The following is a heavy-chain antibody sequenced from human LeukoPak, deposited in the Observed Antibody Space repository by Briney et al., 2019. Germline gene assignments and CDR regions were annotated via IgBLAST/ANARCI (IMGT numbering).Heavy chain of an antibody. Sequence: PGGSLRLSCAASGFTFSSYIMNWVRQAPGKGLEWVSSISSSSSYIYYADSVKGRFTISRDNAKHSLYLQMNSLRAEDTAVYYCARDYPVAQTTVTPDYWGQGTLVTVSS. CDR3: ARDYPVAQTTVTPDY. CDR2: ISSSSSYI. V-gene: IGHV3-21*01. J-gene: IGHJ4*02. CDR1: GFTFSSYI. D-gene: IGHD4-17*01.